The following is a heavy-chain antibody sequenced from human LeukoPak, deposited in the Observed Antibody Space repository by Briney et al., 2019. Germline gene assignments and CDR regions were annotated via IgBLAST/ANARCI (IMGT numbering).Heavy chain of an antibody. V-gene: IGHV3-74*01. CDR3: GREYYYDLDF. CDR1: GFTFSRYW. Sequence: GGSLRLSCAASGFTFSRYWMHWVRQAPGKGLEWVSCIKGDKSTTNYADSVKGRFTISRDKAKNTLYLEMNSLRAEDTAVYYCGREYYYDLDFWGEGTKDTVCS. CDR2: IKGDKSTT. J-gene: IGHJ6*01.